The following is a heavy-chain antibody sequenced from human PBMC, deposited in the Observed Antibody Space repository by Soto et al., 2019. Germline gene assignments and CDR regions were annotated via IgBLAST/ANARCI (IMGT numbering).Heavy chain of an antibody. CDR2: ISSNGGST. J-gene: IGHJ6*02. V-gene: IGHV3-64D*08. Sequence: GGSLRLSCSASGFTFSSYAMHWVRQAPGKGLEYVSAISSNGGSTYYADSVKGRFTISRDNSKNTLYLQMSSLRAEDTAAYYCVKDLDCSSTSCHPPGGMDVWGQGTTVTVSS. CDR3: VKDLDCSSTSCHPPGGMDV. D-gene: IGHD2-2*01. CDR1: GFTFSSYA.